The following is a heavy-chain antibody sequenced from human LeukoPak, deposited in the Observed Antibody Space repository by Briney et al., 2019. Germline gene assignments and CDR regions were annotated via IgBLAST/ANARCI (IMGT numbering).Heavy chain of an antibody. CDR1: GFTFGDYA. Sequence: GRSLRLSCTASGFTFGDYAMSWVRQAPGKGLEWVGFIRSKAYGATTEYAASVKGRFTISRDDSKSIAYLQMNSLKTEDTAVYYCTRGPPGVTVTYFQHWGRAPWSPSPQ. CDR3: TRGPPGVTVTYFQH. D-gene: IGHD4-11*01. CDR2: IRSKAYGATT. J-gene: IGHJ1*01. V-gene: IGHV3-49*04.